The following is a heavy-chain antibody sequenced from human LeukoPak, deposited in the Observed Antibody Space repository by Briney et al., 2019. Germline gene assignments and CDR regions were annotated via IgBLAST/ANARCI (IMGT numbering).Heavy chain of an antibody. J-gene: IGHJ5*02. Sequence: SETLSLTCTVSGGSISSYYWSWIRRPPGKGLEWVGYIYYSGSTNYNPSLKSRVTISVDTSKNQFSLKLSSVTAADTAVYYCARFGMDDFWSGANNWFDPWGQGTLVTVSS. V-gene: IGHV4-59*01. CDR3: ARFGMDDFWSGANNWFDP. CDR2: IYYSGST. D-gene: IGHD3-3*01. CDR1: GGSISSYY.